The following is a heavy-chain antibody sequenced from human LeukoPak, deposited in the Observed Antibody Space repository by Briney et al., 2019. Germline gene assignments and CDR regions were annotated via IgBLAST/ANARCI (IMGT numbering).Heavy chain of an antibody. D-gene: IGHD4/OR15-4a*01. CDR3: ARRTNYLAFDY. CDR2: MSPDGTEK. Sequence: GGSLRLSCAASGFTFSGSWMSWVRQTPEKGLEWVANMSPDGTEKYYVDSVKGRFTISRDNAKNSLYLQMNSLRAEDTAVYYCARRTNYLAFDYWGQGTLVTVSS. J-gene: IGHJ4*02. V-gene: IGHV3-7*01. CDR1: GFTFSGSW.